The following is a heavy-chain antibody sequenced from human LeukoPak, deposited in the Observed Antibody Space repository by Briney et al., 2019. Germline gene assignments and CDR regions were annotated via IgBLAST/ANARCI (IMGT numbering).Heavy chain of an antibody. D-gene: IGHD6-13*01. CDR3: VREAVSSSWNNWYFDL. J-gene: IGHJ2*01. Sequence: GGSLRLSCAASGFTFSNYGMSWVRQAPGKGLEWVSAISGSGVTTYYADSVKGRFTISRDNSKHTLYLQMNSLRAGDTAVYYCVREAVSSSWNNWYFDLWGRGTLVTVSS. CDR1: GFTFSNYG. V-gene: IGHV3-23*01. CDR2: ISGSGVTT.